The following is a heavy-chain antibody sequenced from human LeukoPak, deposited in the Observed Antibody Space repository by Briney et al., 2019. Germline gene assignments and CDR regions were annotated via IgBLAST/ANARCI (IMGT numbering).Heavy chain of an antibody. CDR1: GGSISSSSYY. D-gene: IGHD3-10*01. V-gene: IGHV4-39*07. CDR3: ARVKSGSGSYIVDY. Sequence: SETLSLTCTVSGGSISSSSYYWGWIRQPPGKGLEWIGSIYYSGSTYYNPSLKSRVTISVDTSKNQFSLKLSSVTAADTAVYYCARVKSGSGSYIVDYWGQGTLVTVSS. J-gene: IGHJ4*02. CDR2: IYYSGST.